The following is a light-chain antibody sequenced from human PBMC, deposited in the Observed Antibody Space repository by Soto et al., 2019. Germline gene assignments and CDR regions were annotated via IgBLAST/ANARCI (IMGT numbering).Light chain of an antibody. J-gene: IGKJ1*01. CDR2: AAS. V-gene: IGKV1-27*01. CDR1: QGISNY. CDR3: QKYNSAPRT. Sequence: DIQLTQSPSTLSASVGERVTITCRASQGISNYLAWYQQKPGKVPKLLIYAASTLQSGVPSRFSGSGSGTDFPLTISSLQPEDVATYYCQKYNSAPRTFGQGTKVDIK.